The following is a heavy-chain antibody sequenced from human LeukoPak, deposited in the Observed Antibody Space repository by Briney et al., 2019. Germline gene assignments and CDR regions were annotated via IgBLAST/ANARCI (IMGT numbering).Heavy chain of an antibody. CDR3: AREAPRFLEWFKGTGPYYYMDV. CDR2: IYSGGST. CDR1: GFTFSTYG. J-gene: IGHJ6*03. V-gene: IGHV3-53*01. D-gene: IGHD3-3*01. Sequence: GGSLRLSCAASGFTFSTYGMHWVRQAPGKGLEWVSVIYSGGSTYYADSVKGRFTISRDNSKNTLYLQMNSLRAEDTAVYYCAREAPRFLEWFKGTGPYYYMDVWGKGTTVTVSS.